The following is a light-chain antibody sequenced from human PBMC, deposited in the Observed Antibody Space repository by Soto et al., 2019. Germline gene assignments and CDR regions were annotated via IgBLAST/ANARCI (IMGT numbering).Light chain of an antibody. CDR2: DAS. V-gene: IGKV1-5*01. CDR3: QQYNSWVT. J-gene: IGKJ4*01. CDR1: QSISSW. Sequence: DIQMTQSPSTLSASVGDRVTITCRASQSISSWLAWYQQKPGKAPNLLLYDASNLERGVPSRFSGSGSGTEFTLTISSLQPDDFVTYYCQQYNSWVTFGGGTKVEIK.